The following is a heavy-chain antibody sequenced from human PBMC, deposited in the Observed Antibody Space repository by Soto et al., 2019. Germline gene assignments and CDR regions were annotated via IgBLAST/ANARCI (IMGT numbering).Heavy chain of an antibody. V-gene: IGHV3-21*01. J-gene: IGHJ6*02. CDR3: ARDKNLGGTYYYGMDV. Sequence: PGGSLRLSCAASGFTFSSYSMNWVRQAPGKGLEWVSSISSSSSYIYYADSVKGRFTISRDNAKSSLYLQMNSLRAEDTAVYYCARDKNLGGTYYYGMDVWGQGTTVTVSS. CDR1: GFTFSSYS. D-gene: IGHD3-10*01. CDR2: ISSSSSYI.